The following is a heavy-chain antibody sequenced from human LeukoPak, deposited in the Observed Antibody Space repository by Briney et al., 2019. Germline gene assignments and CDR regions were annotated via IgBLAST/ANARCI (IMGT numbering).Heavy chain of an antibody. CDR1: GGSFSDYY. CDR3: TGHRKGFYYGVGV. V-gene: IGHV4-34*01. CDR2: INDSCRS. Sequence: KPSETLSLTCGVFGGSFSDYYWSWIRQFPGQGLEWIGEINDSCRSNCNPSLKSRVPISVDTSKNQFSLKLTSVTAADTAVYYCTGHRKGFYYGVGVWGQGTTVIVS. J-gene: IGHJ6*02.